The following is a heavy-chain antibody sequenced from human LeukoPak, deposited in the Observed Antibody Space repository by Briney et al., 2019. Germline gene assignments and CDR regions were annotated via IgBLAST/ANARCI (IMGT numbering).Heavy chain of an antibody. V-gene: IGHV4-59*01. CDR3: ARESPYYYDSSGYYFPTSGAFDI. CDR2: IYYSGST. J-gene: IGHJ3*02. Sequence: SETLSLTCTVSGGSISGYYWSWIRQPPGKGLEWIGYIYYSGSTNYNPSLKSRVTISVDTSKNQFSLKLSSVTAADTAVYYCARESPYYYDSSGYYFPTSGAFDIWDQGTMVTVSS. D-gene: IGHD3-22*01. CDR1: GGSISGYY.